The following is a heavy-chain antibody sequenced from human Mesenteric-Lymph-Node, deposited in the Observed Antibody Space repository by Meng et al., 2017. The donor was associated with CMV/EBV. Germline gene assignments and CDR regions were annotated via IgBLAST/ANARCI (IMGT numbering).Heavy chain of an antibody. Sequence: QGQRLQSGAEWKKPGASVKVSRKASGYSFTGYSIHWVRQAPGQGLEWMGRISPNTGDTVYEENFQGKVTMTRDTSINTAYMELSSLTSDDTAVYYCGRGQQTFDPWGQGTLVTVSS. D-gene: IGHD1-1*01. CDR1: GYSFTGYS. V-gene: IGHV1-2*06. CDR2: ISPNTGDT. J-gene: IGHJ5*02. CDR3: GRGQQTFDP.